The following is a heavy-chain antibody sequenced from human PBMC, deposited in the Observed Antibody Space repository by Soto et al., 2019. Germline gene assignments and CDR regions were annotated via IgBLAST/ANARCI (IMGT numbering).Heavy chain of an antibody. CDR3: AASCVGCGGFNYYGMDV. D-gene: IGHD2-21*01. J-gene: IGHJ6*02. CDR2: IYYSGST. V-gene: IGHV4-31*03. CDR1: GGSISSGGYY. Sequence: QVQLQESGPGLVKPSQTLSLTCTVSGGSISSGGYYWSWIRQHPGKGLEWIGYIYYSGSTYSNPXLKSRVTLSVDXSXNXXSLKLSSVTAADTAVYYCAASCVGCGGFNYYGMDVWGQGTTVTVSS.